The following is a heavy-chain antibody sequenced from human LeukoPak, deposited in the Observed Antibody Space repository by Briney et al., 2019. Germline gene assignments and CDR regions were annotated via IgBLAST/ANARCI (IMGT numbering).Heavy chain of an antibody. D-gene: IGHD5-18*01. Sequence: GGSLRLSCAAPGFTFSSYWMSWVRQAPGKGLEWVANIKQDGSEKYYVDSVKGRFTISRDNAKNSLYLQMNSLRAEDTAVYYCARVDTAMVQWYYFDYWGQGTLVTVSS. CDR3: ARVDTAMVQWYYFDY. CDR1: GFTFSSYW. J-gene: IGHJ4*02. CDR2: IKQDGSEK. V-gene: IGHV3-7*04.